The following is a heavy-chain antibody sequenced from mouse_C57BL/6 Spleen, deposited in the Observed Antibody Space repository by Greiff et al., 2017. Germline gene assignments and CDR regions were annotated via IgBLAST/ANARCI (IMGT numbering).Heavy chain of an antibody. CDR2: IYPGDGDT. Sequence: VQLQQSGPELVKPGASVKISCKASGYAFSSSWMNWVKQRPGKGLEWIGRIYPGDGDTNYNGKFKGKATLTADKSSSTAYMQLSRLTSEDSAVYFCARHYGNYYAMDYWGQGTSVTVSS. CDR3: ARHYGNYYAMDY. CDR1: GYAFSSSW. V-gene: IGHV1-82*01. J-gene: IGHJ4*01. D-gene: IGHD2-1*01.